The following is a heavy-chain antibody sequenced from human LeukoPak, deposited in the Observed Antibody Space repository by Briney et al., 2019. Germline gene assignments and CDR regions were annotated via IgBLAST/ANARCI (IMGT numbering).Heavy chain of an antibody. CDR3: ASIETTGYSSSWYVWWYFDL. J-gene: IGHJ2*01. D-gene: IGHD6-13*01. CDR2: IYTSGST. CDR1: GGSISSGSYY. V-gene: IGHV4-61*02. Sequence: PSETLSLTCTVSGGSISSGSYYWSWIRQPAGKGLEWIGRIYTSGSTNYNPSLKSRVTISVDTSKNQFSLKLSSVTAADTAVYYCASIETTGYSSSWYVWWYFDLWGRGTLVTVSS.